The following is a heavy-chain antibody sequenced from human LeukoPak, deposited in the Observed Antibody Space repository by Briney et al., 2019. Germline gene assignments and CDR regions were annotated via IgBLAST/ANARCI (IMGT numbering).Heavy chain of an antibody. CDR3: AKTTPFYCSSTSCHVGWFDP. Sequence: GGSLRLSCAASGFTVSSYAMSWVRQAPGKGLEWVSAVSGSGGSTYYADSVKGRFTISRDNSKNTLYLQMNSLRAEDTAVYYCAKTTPFYCSSTSCHVGWFDPWGQGTLVTVSS. D-gene: IGHD2-2*01. CDR1: GFTVSSYA. J-gene: IGHJ5*02. V-gene: IGHV3-23*01. CDR2: VSGSGGST.